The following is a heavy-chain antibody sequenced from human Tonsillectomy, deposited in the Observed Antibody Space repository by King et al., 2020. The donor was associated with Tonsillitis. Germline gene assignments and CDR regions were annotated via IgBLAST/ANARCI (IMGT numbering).Heavy chain of an antibody. D-gene: IGHD2-2*01. J-gene: IGHJ3*02. Sequence: VQLVESGGGLVKPGGSLRLSCAASGFTFSNAWMSWVRQAPGKGLEWVGRIKSKTDGGTTDYAAPVKGRFTISRDVSKNTLYLQMNSLKTEDTAVYYCTTDESGGYCSSTSCHDDDAFDIWGQGTMVTVSS. CDR1: GFTFSNAW. V-gene: IGHV3-15*01. CDR2: IKSKTDGGTT. CDR3: TTDESGGYCSSTSCHDDDAFDI.